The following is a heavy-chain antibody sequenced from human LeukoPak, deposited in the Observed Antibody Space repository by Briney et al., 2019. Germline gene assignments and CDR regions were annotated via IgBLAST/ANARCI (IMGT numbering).Heavy chain of an antibody. J-gene: IGHJ5*02. Sequence: SETLSLTCTVSGGSLSRGGYFWIWIRQHPGEGLEWIVYIYYCGITHYNPSLQSRLTISVDTSKNQFSLRLRSVTAADTAVYYCARDRRPYCTGGSCFGWFDPWGEGTLVTVSS. CDR1: GGSLSRGGYF. CDR3: ARDRRPYCTGGSCFGWFDP. D-gene: IGHD2-15*01. V-gene: IGHV4-31*03. CDR2: IYYCGIT.